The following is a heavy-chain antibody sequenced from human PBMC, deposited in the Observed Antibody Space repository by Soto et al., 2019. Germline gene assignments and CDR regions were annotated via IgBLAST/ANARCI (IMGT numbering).Heavy chain of an antibody. CDR2: ISGIGGST. D-gene: IGHD4-17*01. CDR1: GFTFSSYS. J-gene: IGHJ4*02. Sequence: GGSLRLSCAASGFTFSSYSMSWVRQAPGKGLEWVSAISGIGGSTYYADSVKGRFTISRDNSKNTLYLQMNSLRAEDTVVYYCAKGYYNYGDYVFWGQGTLVTVSS. V-gene: IGHV3-23*01. CDR3: AKGYYNYGDYVF.